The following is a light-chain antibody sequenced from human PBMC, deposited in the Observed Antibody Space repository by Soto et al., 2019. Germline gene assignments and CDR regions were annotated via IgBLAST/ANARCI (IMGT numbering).Light chain of an antibody. CDR3: QQFGSSIPHT. V-gene: IGKV3-20*01. Sequence: DIVLTQSPATLSLSPGQRATISCRASQVIGSRYLAWYHQKSGQAPRLLIYGTSSRATGIPDRFSGSGSGTDFTLTISRLEPEDFGVYYCQQFGSSIPHTFGQGTRLEIK. J-gene: IGKJ5*01. CDR1: QVIGSRY. CDR2: GTS.